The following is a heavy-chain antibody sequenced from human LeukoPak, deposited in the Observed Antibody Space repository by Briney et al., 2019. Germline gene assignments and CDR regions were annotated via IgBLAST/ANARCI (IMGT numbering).Heavy chain of an antibody. CDR3: ARKREGAYGMDV. J-gene: IGHJ6*02. CDR2: INPNSGDT. D-gene: IGHD1-26*01. CDR1: GYTLSGYH. Sequence: ASVKVSCKASGYTLSGYHIHWVRQAPGQGLEWMGWINPNSGDTNYAQDFQGRVTMTRDTSITTAYMELSRLRSDDTALYYCARKREGAYGMDVWGQGTTVTVSS. V-gene: IGHV1-2*02.